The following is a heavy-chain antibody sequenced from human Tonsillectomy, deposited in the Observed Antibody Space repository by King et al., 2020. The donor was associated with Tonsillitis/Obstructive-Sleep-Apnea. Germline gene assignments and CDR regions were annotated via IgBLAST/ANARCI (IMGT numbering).Heavy chain of an antibody. D-gene: IGHD2-15*01. CDR1: GFTFSDYY. V-gene: IGHV3-11*06. CDR2: ISSSSYT. J-gene: IGHJ6*02. Sequence: VQLVESGGGLVKPGGSLRLSCAASGFTFSDYYMSWIRQAPGKGLEWVSYISSSSYTNYADSVKGRFTISRDNAKNSLYLQMNSLRAEDTAVYYCARDKGRYCSGGSCYSSYYGMDVWGQGTTVTVSS. CDR3: ARDKGRYCSGGSCYSSYYGMDV.